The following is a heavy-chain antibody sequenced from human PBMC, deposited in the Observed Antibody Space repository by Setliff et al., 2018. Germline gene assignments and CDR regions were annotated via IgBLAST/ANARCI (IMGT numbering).Heavy chain of an antibody. CDR3: ARGLEGEDYFYYMDV. D-gene: IGHD2-21*01. V-gene: IGHV4-4*02. J-gene: IGHJ6*03. Sequence: SETLSLTCAVSGDSISNDYWWSWVRQPPERELEWIGEINQSGTTNYNPPLKGRATISVDNSKNQFSLNLNSVNVADTAVYYCARGLEGEDYFYYMDVWGKGNTVTVSS. CDR2: INQSGTT. CDR1: GDSISNDYW.